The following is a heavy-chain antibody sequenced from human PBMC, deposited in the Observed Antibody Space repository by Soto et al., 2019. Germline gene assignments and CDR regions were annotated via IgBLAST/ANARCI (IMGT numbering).Heavy chain of an antibody. Sequence: ASVKVSCKASGYTFMSYPLHWVRQAPGQRPEWMGWINAGDDITQFSQKFQGRLTFTRDTSASTGYMELRSLRSDDTAVYYCAREGDVPYYYYGMDGWGQGTTVTVSS. V-gene: IGHV1-3*01. D-gene: IGHD2-21*02. CDR2: INAGDDIT. CDR3: AREGDVPYYYYGMDG. J-gene: IGHJ6*02. CDR1: GYTFMSYP.